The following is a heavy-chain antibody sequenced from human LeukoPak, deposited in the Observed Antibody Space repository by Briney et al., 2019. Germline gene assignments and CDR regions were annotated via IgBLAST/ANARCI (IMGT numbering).Heavy chain of an antibody. CDR3: ARGPLGALGQLVGFDP. V-gene: IGHV1-18*01. J-gene: IGHJ5*02. CDR1: GYTFTSYG. CDR2: ISAYNGNT. D-gene: IGHD6-6*01. Sequence: ASVKVFCKASGYTFTSYGISWVRQAPGQGLEWMGWISAYNGNTNYAQKLQGRVTMTTDTSTSTAYMELRSLRSDDTAVYYCARGPLGALGQLVGFDPWGQGTLVTVSS.